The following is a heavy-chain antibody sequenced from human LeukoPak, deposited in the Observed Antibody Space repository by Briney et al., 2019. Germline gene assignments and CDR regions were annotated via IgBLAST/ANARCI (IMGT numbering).Heavy chain of an antibody. J-gene: IGHJ4*02. CDR2: ISAENGDT. D-gene: IGHD3-10*01. CDR1: GYTFTNYG. Sequence: ASVKVSCKASGYTFTNYGITWVRQAPGQGLEWLGWISAENGDTSYPQSLQDRVTVTIDTSTSTAYMEPRSLRSDDTAVYYCARDSAMVRGVIINYFDYWGQGTLVSVSS. CDR3: ARDSAMVRGVIINYFDY. V-gene: IGHV1-18*01.